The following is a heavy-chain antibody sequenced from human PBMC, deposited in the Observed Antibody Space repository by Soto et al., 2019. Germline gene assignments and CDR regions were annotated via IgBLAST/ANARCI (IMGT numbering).Heavy chain of an antibody. CDR3: ASPPSTMIVVAEGNYFDY. V-gene: IGHV3-30-3*01. D-gene: IGHD3-22*01. Sequence: QVQLVESGGSVVQPGRSLRLSCAASGFTFSSYAMHCVRQAPGKGLEWVAVISYDGSNKYYADSVKGRFTISRDNSKNTLHLQMNSLRAEDTAVYYCASPPSTMIVVAEGNYFDYWGQGTLVTVSS. CDR2: ISYDGSNK. J-gene: IGHJ4*02. CDR1: GFTFSSYA.